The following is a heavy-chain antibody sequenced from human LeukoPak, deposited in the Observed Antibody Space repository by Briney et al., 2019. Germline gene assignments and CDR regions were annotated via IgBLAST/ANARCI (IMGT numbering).Heavy chain of an antibody. CDR3: AKQLGYCSDGSCYFPY. CDR1: GRYW. J-gene: IGHJ4*02. CDR2: INSDGSWT. D-gene: IGHD2-15*01. Sequence: GGSLRLSCAASGRYWMHWVRQAPGKGLVWVSHINSDGSWTSYADSVQGRFTISRDNSKSTLCLQMNSLRAEDTAVYYCAKQLGYCSDGSCYFPYWGQGTLVTVSS. V-gene: IGHV3-74*01.